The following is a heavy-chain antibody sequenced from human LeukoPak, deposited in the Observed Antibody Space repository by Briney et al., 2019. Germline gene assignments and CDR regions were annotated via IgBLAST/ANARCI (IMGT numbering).Heavy chain of an antibody. CDR3: ARVRYCSTNRCYDREFDN. CDR1: GGSFSGYY. CDR2: INHSGST. V-gene: IGHV4-34*01. Sequence: PSETLSLTCAVYGGSFSGYYWSWIRQPPGKGLEWIGEINHSGSTNYNPSLKSRVTISVDTSKNQFSLKVTSVTAADTAVYYCARVRYCSTNRCYDREFDNWGQGTLVTVSS. D-gene: IGHD2-2*01. J-gene: IGHJ4*02.